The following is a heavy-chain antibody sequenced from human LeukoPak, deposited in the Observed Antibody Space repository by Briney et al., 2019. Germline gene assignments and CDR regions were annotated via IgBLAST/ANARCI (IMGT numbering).Heavy chain of an antibody. CDR2: ISGDGTNI. D-gene: IGHD3-9*01. Sequence: PGGSLRLSCVASGFTFSSYYMQWVRQDPRKGLVWVSRISGDGTNISYADSVRGRFTISRDNAKNTVYLQMNTLRVEDTAVYYCTRDLLDYDVSTGLHHYYMDVWGQGTTVTVSS. V-gene: IGHV3-74*01. CDR3: TRDLLDYDVSTGLHHYYMDV. CDR1: GFTFSSYY. J-gene: IGHJ6*02.